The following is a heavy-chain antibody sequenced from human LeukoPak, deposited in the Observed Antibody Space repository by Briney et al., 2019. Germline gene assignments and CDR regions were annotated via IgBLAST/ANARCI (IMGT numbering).Heavy chain of an antibody. CDR2: FDPEDGET. D-gene: IGHD1-26*01. CDR1: GYTLTELS. Sequence: ASVKVSCKVSGYTLTELSMHWVRQAPGKGLEWMGGFDPEDGETIYAQKFQGRVTMTEDTSTSTAYMELRSLRSDDTAVYYCAREWVVGATRRWFDPWGQGTLVTVSS. CDR3: AREWVVGATRRWFDP. J-gene: IGHJ5*02. V-gene: IGHV1-24*01.